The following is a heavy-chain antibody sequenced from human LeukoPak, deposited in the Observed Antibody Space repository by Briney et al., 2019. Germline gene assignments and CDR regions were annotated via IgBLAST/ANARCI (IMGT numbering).Heavy chain of an antibody. CDR3: ARAGSGSGWYFDY. V-gene: IGHV1-18*04. D-gene: IGHD6-19*01. CDR1: GYXFIAYY. J-gene: IGHJ4*02. Sequence: ASVKVSCKASGYXFIAYYMHWVRQAPGQGLEWMGWISPYNGNTRYVQKLQGRVTMTTDTSTSTAYMELRSLRFDDTAVYYCARAGSGSGWYFDYWGQGTLVTVSA. CDR2: ISPYNGNT.